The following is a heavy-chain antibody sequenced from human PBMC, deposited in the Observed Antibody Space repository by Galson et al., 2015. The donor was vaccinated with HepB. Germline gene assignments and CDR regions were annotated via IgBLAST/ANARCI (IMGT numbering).Heavy chain of an antibody. CDR2: IIPILGIA. D-gene: IGHD3-22*01. V-gene: IGHV1-69*02. Sequence: SVKVSCKASGGTFSSYTISWVRQAPGQGLGWMGRIIPILGIANYAQKFQGRVTIAADKSTSTAYMELSSLRSEDTAVYYCASDYYDSSGYSKPRFDYWGQGTLVTVSS. CDR1: GGTFSSYT. CDR3: ASDYYDSSGYSKPRFDY. J-gene: IGHJ4*02.